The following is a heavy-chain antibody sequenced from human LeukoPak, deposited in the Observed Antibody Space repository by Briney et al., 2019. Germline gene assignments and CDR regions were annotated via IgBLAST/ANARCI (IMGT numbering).Heavy chain of an antibody. V-gene: IGHV3-11*01. CDR1: GFTFSDYY. J-gene: IGHJ4*02. CDR3: ARDMSVYDSSGYDN. Sequence: KAGGSLRLSCAASGFTFSDYYMRWVRQAPGRGLEWVSYIRSSGSTIYYADSVKGRFPIYRDNAKNSLYLQMNSLRAEDTAVYYCARDMSVYDSSGYDNWGPGTLVTVSS. D-gene: IGHD3-22*01. CDR2: IRSSGSTI.